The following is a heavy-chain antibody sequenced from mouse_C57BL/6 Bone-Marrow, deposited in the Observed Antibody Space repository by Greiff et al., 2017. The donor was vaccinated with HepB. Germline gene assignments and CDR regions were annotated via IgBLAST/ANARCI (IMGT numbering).Heavy chain of an antibody. CDR2: IWGGGST. J-gene: IGHJ2*01. D-gene: IGHD1-1*01. CDR1: GFSFTSYG. CDR3: ARNRYGSRWDFDY. V-gene: IGHV2-2*01. Sequence: VQLQQSGPGLVQPSQSLSITCTVSGFSFTSYGVHWVRQSPGKGLEWLGVIWGGGSTDYNAAFISRLSISKDNSKSQVFFKMNSLQADDTAIYYCARNRYGSRWDFDYWGQGTTLTVSS.